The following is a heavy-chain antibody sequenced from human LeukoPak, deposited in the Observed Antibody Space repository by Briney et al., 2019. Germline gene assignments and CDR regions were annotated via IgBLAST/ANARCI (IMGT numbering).Heavy chain of an antibody. CDR2: IYYSGST. D-gene: IGHD2-2*01. V-gene: IGHV4-31*03. J-gene: IGHJ5*02. CDR1: GGSISSGGYY. Sequence: PSETLSLTCTVSGGSISSGGYYRSWIRQHPGKGLEWIGYIYYSGSTYYNPSLKSRVTISVDTSKNQFSLKLSSVTAADTAVYYCARGYCSSTSCYYSWFDPWGQGTLVTVSS. CDR3: ARGYCSSTSCYYSWFDP.